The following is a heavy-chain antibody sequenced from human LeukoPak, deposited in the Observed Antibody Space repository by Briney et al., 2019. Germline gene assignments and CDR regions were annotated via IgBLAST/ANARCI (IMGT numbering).Heavy chain of an antibody. CDR3: AKAADSSSGYYYEKTQDWYFDY. CDR2: ISGSGGST. V-gene: IGHV3-23*01. Sequence: GGSLRLSCAASGFTFSSYAMSWVRQAPGKGLEWVSAISGSGGSTYYADSVKGRFTISRDNSKNTLYLQMNSLRAEDTAVYYCAKAADSSSGYYYEKTQDWYFDYWGQGTLVTVSS. J-gene: IGHJ4*02. CDR1: GFTFSSYA. D-gene: IGHD3-22*01.